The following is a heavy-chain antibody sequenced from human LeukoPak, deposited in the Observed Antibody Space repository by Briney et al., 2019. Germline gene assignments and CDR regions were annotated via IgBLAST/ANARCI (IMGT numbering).Heavy chain of an antibody. V-gene: IGHV1-18*01. J-gene: IGHJ4*02. D-gene: IGHD5-18*01. CDR3: ATGSYGDLLLFDY. CDR2: ISAYNGNT. Sequence: ASVKVSCKASGYTFTSYGISWVRQAPGQGLEWMGWISAYNGNTNYAQKFQGRVTMTEDTSTDTAYMELSSLRSEDTAVYYCATGSYGDLLLFDYWGQGTLVTVSS. CDR1: GYTFTSYG.